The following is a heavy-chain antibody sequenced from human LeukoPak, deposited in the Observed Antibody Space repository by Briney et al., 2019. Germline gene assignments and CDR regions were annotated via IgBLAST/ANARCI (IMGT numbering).Heavy chain of an antibody. J-gene: IGHJ4*02. CDR2: IYYSGST. CDR3: ARYTVTHFDY. Sequence: SETLSLTCTVSGGSISSSSYYWGWIRQPPGKGLEWIGSIYYSGSTYYTPSLKSRVPISVDTSKNQFSLKLSSVTAADTAVYYCARYTVTHFDYWGQGTLVTVSS. D-gene: IGHD4-17*01. V-gene: IGHV4-39*07. CDR1: GGSISSSSYY.